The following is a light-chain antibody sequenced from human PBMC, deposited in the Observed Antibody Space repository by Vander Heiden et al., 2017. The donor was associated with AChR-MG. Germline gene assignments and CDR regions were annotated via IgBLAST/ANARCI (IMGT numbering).Light chain of an antibody. CDR1: QSVSSY. Sequence: EIVLTQSPATLSLSPGERATLSCRASQSVSSYLAWYQQKPGQAPRLLIYDASNRATGIPDRFSGSGSGTDFTLTISSLEPEDFAVYYLQHPSSSHTFGGRTKVEIK. J-gene: IGKJ4*01. CDR2: DAS. CDR3: QHPSSSHT. V-gene: IGKV3-11*01.